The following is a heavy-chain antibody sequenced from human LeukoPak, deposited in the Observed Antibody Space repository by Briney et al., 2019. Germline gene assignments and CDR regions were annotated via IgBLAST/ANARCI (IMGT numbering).Heavy chain of an antibody. CDR3: ASERRTGIAVKTIDY. D-gene: IGHD6-19*01. CDR1: GFTFSSYA. V-gene: IGHV3-23*01. J-gene: IGHJ4*02. CDR2: ISGSGGST. Sequence: GGSLRLSCAASGFTFSSYAMSWVRQAPGKGLEWVSAISGSGGSTYYADSVKGRFTISRDNAKNSLYLQMNSLRAEDTAVYYCASERRTGIAVKTIDYWGQGTLVTVSS.